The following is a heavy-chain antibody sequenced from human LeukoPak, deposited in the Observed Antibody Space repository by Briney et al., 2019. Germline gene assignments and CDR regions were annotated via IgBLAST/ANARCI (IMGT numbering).Heavy chain of an antibody. J-gene: IGHJ5*02. CDR3: ARAGVGWFDP. CDR2: INPNSVGT. Sequence: ASVKVSCKASGGTFRRYAITWVRQAPGQGLEWMGWINPNSVGTNYAQKFQGRVTMTRDTSISTAYMELSRLRTDDTAVYYCARAGVGWFDPWGQGTLVTVSS. V-gene: IGHV1-2*02. CDR1: GGTFRRYA.